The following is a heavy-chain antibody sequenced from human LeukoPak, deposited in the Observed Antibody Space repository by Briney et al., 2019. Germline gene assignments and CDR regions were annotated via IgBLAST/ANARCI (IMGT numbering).Heavy chain of an antibody. CDR1: GYTFTDYY. CDR2: INPNSGGT. V-gene: IGHV1-2*02. Sequence: ASVKVSCKASGYTFTDYYMHWVRQAPGQGLEWMGWINPNSGGTNYAQKFQGRVTMTRDTSISTAYMELSRLRSDDTAVYYCARDTAMVTYWFDPWGQGTLVTVSS. D-gene: IGHD5-18*01. J-gene: IGHJ5*02. CDR3: ARDTAMVTYWFDP.